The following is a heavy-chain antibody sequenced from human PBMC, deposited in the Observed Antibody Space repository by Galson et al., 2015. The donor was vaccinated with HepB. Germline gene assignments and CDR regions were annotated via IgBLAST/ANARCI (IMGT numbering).Heavy chain of an antibody. CDR1: GFTFSDYG. CDR3: AREGMTAVTNFDY. CDR2: IWYDGSNK. D-gene: IGHD4-17*01. V-gene: IGHV3-33*01. Sequence: SLRLSCAASGFTFSDYGMHWVRQAPGKGLEWLAVIWYDGSNKYYADSLKGRLTISRDHSKNTLYLQMNSLRAEDTAVYYCAREGMTAVTNFDYWGQGTLVTVSS. J-gene: IGHJ4*02.